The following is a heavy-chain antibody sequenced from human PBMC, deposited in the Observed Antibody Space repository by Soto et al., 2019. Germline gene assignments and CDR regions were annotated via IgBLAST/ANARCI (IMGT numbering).Heavy chain of an antibody. D-gene: IGHD3-22*01. CDR2: ISAYDGQS. CDR3: ARVWYSDSSGYYAFVY. Sequence: ASVKVSCKASAEGFSNYGFSWVRQAPGQGLEWMGWISAYDGQSNYTKKFQGRVTMTTDTSSSTAYMELRSLRSDDTAVYYCARVWYSDSSGYYAFVYWGLGTLVTVSS. J-gene: IGHJ4*02. V-gene: IGHV1-18*01. CDR1: AEGFSNYG.